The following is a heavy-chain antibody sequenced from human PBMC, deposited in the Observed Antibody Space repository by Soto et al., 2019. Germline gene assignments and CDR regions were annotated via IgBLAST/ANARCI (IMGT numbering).Heavy chain of an antibody. CDR1: GFDFGSFG. CDR3: SADHPHMAMGWPV. Sequence: PVKVSCKASGFDFGSFGIQFLRQTRGRGLEWIGWIVVVSGSTNYARQFQGRVAISRDMSSSTAYLDLYDLKSDDTAVYFCSADHPHMAMGWPVWGQGTTVTVSS. V-gene: IGHV1-58*02. D-gene: IGHD1-26*01. CDR2: IVVVSGST. J-gene: IGHJ6*02.